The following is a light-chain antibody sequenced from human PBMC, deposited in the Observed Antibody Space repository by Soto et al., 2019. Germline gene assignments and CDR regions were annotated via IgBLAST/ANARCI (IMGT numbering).Light chain of an antibody. V-gene: IGKV3-15*01. J-gene: IGKJ2*01. CDR1: QSVSSN. CDR2: GAS. CDR3: QQYNNWPPYS. Sequence: EIVMTQSPATLSVSPGERATLSCRASQSVSSNLAWYQQKPGQAPRLLIYGASTRATGIPARFSGSGSGTEFTLTISSPLSEDFGVYYCQQYNNWPPYSCGQGTKLEIK.